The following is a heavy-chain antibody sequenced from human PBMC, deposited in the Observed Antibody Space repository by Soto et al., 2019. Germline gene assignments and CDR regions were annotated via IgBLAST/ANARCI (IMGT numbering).Heavy chain of an antibody. V-gene: IGHV3-7*01. D-gene: IGHD1-26*01. Sequence: EVQLVESGGGLVQPGGSLRLSCAASGFTFSDYWMSWVRQTPGKGLEWVANINQDGSEKNYVDSVKGRVTISGDNAKNSLYVQMNSLRAEDTAVYYCARERGWSSFDYWGQGILVTVSS. J-gene: IGHJ4*02. CDR3: ARERGWSSFDY. CDR2: INQDGSEK. CDR1: GFTFSDYW.